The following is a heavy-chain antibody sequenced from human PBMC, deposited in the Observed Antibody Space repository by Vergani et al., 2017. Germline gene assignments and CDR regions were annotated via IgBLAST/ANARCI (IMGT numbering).Heavy chain of an antibody. D-gene: IGHD5-18*01. J-gene: IGHJ6*02. CDR1: GYTFTSYY. Sequence: VQLVQSGAEVKKPGASVKVSCKASGYTFTSYYMHWVRQAPGQGLEWMGIINPSGGSTSYAQKFQGRVTMTRDTSTSTVYMELSSLRSEDTAVYYCARDRWVDTATVSYYYGMDVWGQGTTVTVSS. CDR2: INPSGGST. CDR3: ARDRWVDTATVSYYYGMDV. V-gene: IGHV1-46*03.